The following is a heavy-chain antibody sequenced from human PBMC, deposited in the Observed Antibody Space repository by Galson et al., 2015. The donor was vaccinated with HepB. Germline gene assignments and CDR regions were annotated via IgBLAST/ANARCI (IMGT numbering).Heavy chain of an antibody. D-gene: IGHD3-16*02. J-gene: IGHJ3*02. CDR2: IRSKAYGGTT. CDR1: GFTFGDYA. Sequence: SLRLSCAASGFTFGDYAMSWFRQAPGKGLEWVGFIRSKAYGGTTEYAASVKGRFTISRDDSKSIAYLQMNSLKTEDTAVYYCTRATLGRDYDYVWGSYRYGTPDAFDIWGQGTMVTVSS. CDR3: TRATLGRDYDYVWGSYRYGTPDAFDI. V-gene: IGHV3-49*03.